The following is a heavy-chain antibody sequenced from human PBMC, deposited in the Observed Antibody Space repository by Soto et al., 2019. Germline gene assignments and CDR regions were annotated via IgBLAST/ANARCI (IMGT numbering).Heavy chain of an antibody. CDR1: GFTFNNYA. CDR2: ISGGGDTT. CDR3: AKVRCGSVSLTPRVDF. D-gene: IGHD3-10*01. Sequence: EVQLLESGGGLVQPGGSLRLSCAASGFTFNNYAMTWVRQAPGKGLEWVSAISGGGDTTSYADSVKGRFTVSRDGSKNTLYLQMSSLRAEDTALYYCAKVRCGSVSLTPRVDFWGQGTLVTVSS. V-gene: IGHV3-23*01. J-gene: IGHJ4*02.